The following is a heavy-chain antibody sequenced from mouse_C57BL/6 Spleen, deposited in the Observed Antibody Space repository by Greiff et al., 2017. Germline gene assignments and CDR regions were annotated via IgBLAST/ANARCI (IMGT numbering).Heavy chain of an antibody. Sequence: LQQSGASVKLSCKAFGYTFTSYCMPLVTQRPGQGLEWLGLIHPNSGITNYNDKFKSKATLTVDKSSSTAYMQLSSLTSEDAAVYYCSRARTTASYYFDYWGQGTTLTVSS. J-gene: IGHJ2*01. CDR1: GYTFTSYC. D-gene: IGHD3-1*01. CDR3: SRARTTASYYFDY. V-gene: IGHV1-64*01. CDR2: IHPNSGIT.